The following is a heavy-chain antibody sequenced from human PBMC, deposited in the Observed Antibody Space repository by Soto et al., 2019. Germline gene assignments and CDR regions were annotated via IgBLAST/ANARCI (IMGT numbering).Heavy chain of an antibody. J-gene: IGHJ6*02. CDR3: AKSTGGTASGMGV. D-gene: IGHD2-8*02. CDR1: GFSFDDYA. V-gene: IGHV3-9*03. CDR2: ISWNSGTI. Sequence: EVQVVESGGGLVQPGRSLRLSCAASGFSFDDYAMHWVRQAPGKGLEWVSGISWNSGTIGYADSVKGRFTISRDNAKNSVYMQETGLRVGDVGLYNGAKSTGGTASGMGVGGQGPTDTVS.